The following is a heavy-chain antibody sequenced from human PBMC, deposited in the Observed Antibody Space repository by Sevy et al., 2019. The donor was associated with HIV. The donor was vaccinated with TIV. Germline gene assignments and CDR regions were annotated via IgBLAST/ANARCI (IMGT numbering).Heavy chain of an antibody. CDR3: VREIGGSGSTGYFGD. CDR2: ISLHGTNK. D-gene: IGHD2-15*01. Sequence: GGSLRLSCAASGFTFSNYVMHWVRQAPGKGLEWVALISLHGTNKDYRDSVKGRFTISRDDAKNTVYVEMTSLTVEDTALYYCVREIGGSGSTGYFGDWGQGTLVTVSS. J-gene: IGHJ4*02. CDR1: GFTFSNYV. V-gene: IGHV3-30*04.